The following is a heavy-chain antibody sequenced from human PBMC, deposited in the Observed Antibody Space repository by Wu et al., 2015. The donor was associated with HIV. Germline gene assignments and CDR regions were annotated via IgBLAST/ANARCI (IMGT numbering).Heavy chain of an antibody. CDR1: GGTFSSYA. J-gene: IGHJ6*03. CDR2: IIPIFGTA. D-gene: IGHD6-13*01. CDR3: ARVRQQLVRDYYYMDV. Sequence: QVQLVQSGAEVKKPGSSVKVSCKASGGTFSSYAISWVRQAPGQGLEWMGGIIPIFGTANYAQKFQGRVTITADESTSTAYMELSSLRSEDTAVYYCARVRQQLVRDYYYMDVWGKGDHGHRLL. V-gene: IGHV1-69*12.